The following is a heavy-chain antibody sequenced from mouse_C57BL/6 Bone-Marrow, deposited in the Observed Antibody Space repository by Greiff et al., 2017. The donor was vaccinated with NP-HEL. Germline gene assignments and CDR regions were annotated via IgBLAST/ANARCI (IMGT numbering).Heavy chain of an antibody. CDR1: GFTFSDYY. CDR3: ARHDYYGSSPWFAY. D-gene: IGHD1-1*01. V-gene: IGHV5-12*01. J-gene: IGHJ3*01. CDR2: ISNGGGST. Sequence: EVKLEESGGGLVQPGGSLKLSCAASGFTFSDYYMYWVRQTPEKRLEWVAYISNGGGSTYYPDTVKGRFTISRDNAKNTLYLQMSRLKSEDTAMYYCARHDYYGSSPWFAYWGQGTLVTVSA.